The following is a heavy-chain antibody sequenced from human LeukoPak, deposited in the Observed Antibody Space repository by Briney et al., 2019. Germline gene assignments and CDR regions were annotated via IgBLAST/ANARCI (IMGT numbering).Heavy chain of an antibody. CDR3: AKGRLSILWFGELF. CDR1: GFTFSSYA. J-gene: IGHJ4*02. Sequence: GGSLRLSCAASGFTFSSYAMSWVRQAPGKGLEWVSAISGSGGSTYYADSVKGRFTISGDNSKNTLYLQMNSLRAEDTAVYYCAKGRLSILWFGELFWGQGTLVTVSS. V-gene: IGHV3-23*01. D-gene: IGHD3-10*01. CDR2: ISGSGGST.